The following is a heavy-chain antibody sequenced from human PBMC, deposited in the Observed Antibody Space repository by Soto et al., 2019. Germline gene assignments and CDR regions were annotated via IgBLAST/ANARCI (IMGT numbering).Heavy chain of an antibody. D-gene: IGHD3-10*01. V-gene: IGHV1-18*01. CDR3: ARRGPQYMDV. Sequence: QDPLVQSGAEVKKPGASVKVSCKASVISDGVSWVRQAPGQGLEWLGWIYVNDGNTHYAQKFQGRLTMTADTSTSTASVELRSLRSDDTAVYYCARRGPQYMDVWGEGTTVTVSS. CDR2: IYVNDGNT. CDR1: VISDG. J-gene: IGHJ6*04.